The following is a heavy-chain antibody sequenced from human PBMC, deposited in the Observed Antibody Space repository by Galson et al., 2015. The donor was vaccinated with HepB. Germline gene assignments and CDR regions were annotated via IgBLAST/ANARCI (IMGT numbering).Heavy chain of an antibody. Sequence: SLRLSCAASGFTFSSYSMNWVRQAPGKGLEWVSLISWDGGSTYYADSVKGRFTISRDNSKNSLYLQMNSLRTEDTALYYCAKGGYYYDSSGYYPIDYWGQGTLVTVSS. CDR3: AKGGYYYDSSGYYPIDY. CDR1: GFTFSSYS. J-gene: IGHJ4*02. D-gene: IGHD3-22*01. V-gene: IGHV3-43*01. CDR2: ISWDGGST.